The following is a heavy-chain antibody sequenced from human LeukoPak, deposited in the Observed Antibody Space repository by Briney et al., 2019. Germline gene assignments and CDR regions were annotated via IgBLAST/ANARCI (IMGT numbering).Heavy chain of an antibody. J-gene: IGHJ1*01. CDR3: AKDSLRYCSGGSCYGDFQH. D-gene: IGHD2-15*01. CDR1: GFTFDDYA. V-gene: IGHV3-9*01. Sequence: GRSLRLSCAASGFTFDDYAMHWVRQAPGKGLEWVSGISWNSGSIGYADSVKGRFTISRDNAKNSLYLQMNSLRAEDTALYYCAKDSLRYCSGGSCYGDFQHWGQGTLVTVSS. CDR2: ISWNSGSI.